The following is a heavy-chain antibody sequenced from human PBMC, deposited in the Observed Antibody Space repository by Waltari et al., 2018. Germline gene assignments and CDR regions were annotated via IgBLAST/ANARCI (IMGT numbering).Heavy chain of an antibody. CDR3: ARERRGGRGYPAGYMDV. J-gene: IGHJ6*03. D-gene: IGHD3-3*01. CDR1: GGTFSSYA. Sequence: QVQLVQSGAEVKKPGSSVEVSCKASGGTFSSYAISWVRQAPGQGLEWMGGIIPIFGTANYAQKFQGRVTITTDESTSTAYMELSSLRSEDTAVYYCARERRGGRGYPAGYMDVWGKGTTVTVSS. V-gene: IGHV1-69*05. CDR2: IIPIFGTA.